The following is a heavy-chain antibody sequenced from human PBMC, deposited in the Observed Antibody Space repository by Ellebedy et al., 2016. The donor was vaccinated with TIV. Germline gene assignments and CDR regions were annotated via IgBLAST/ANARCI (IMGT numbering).Heavy chain of an antibody. Sequence: GESLKISCAASGFSFRSYWMSWVRQVPGKGLEWVANIRQDGSEKYYVDSVTGRFTISRDNAKNSLYLQMNSLRAEDTAVYYCATDGSYGDYLSPTHAFVMWGQGTLVTVSA. CDR3: ATDGSYGDYLSPTHAFVM. CDR2: IRQDGSEK. V-gene: IGHV3-7*01. CDR1: GFSFRSYW. D-gene: IGHD4-17*01. J-gene: IGHJ3*02.